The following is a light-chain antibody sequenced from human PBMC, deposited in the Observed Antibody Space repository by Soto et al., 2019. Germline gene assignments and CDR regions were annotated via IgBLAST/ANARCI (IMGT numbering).Light chain of an antibody. V-gene: IGKV3-20*01. CDR3: QHYATSAPWT. CDR2: RGS. CDR1: QNIRGNE. Sequence: EVVLTQSPGTLSLSPGERATLSCRASQNIRGNELAWYQQKPGQAPRLLIYRGSSRATGIPARFTGRGSWTECSLANPLLESEDFAVYYCQHYATSAPWTFCQGTKVEIK. J-gene: IGKJ1*01.